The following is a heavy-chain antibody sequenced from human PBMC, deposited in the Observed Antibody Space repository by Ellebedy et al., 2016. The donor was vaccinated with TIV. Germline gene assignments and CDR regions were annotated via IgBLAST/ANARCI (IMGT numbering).Heavy chain of an antibody. CDR1: GGSFSGYY. D-gene: IGHD2-2*01. J-gene: IGHJ6*02. CDR2: INHSGST. CDR3: ARGGYQLLAYYYYGMDV. V-gene: IGHV4-34*01. Sequence: SETLSLTXAVYGGSFSGYYWSWIRQPPGKGLEWIGEINHSGSTNYNPSLKSRVTISVDTSKNQFSLKLSSVTAADTAVYYCARGGYQLLAYYYYGMDVWGQGTTVIVSS.